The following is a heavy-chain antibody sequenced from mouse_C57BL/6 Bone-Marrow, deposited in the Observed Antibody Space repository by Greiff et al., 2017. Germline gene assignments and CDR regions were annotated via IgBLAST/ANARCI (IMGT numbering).Heavy chain of an antibody. D-gene: IGHD2-4*01. CDR1: GFTFSDYY. Sequence: EVMLVESGGGLVQPGSSMKLSCTASGFTFSDYYMAWVRQVPEKGLEWVANINYDGSSTYYLDSLKSRFIISRDNAKNILYLQMSSLKSEDTATYYCARLRLRRYYFDYWGQGTTLTVSS. CDR2: INYDGSST. J-gene: IGHJ2*01. CDR3: ARLRLRRYYFDY. V-gene: IGHV5-16*01.